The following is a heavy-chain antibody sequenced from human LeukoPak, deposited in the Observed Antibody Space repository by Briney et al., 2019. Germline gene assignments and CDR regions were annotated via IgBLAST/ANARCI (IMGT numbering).Heavy chain of an antibody. CDR3: ARSSRDSWFDY. CDR1: GGSISSSSSY. CDR2: IYYGGST. J-gene: IGHJ5*01. Sequence: SETLSLTCTVSGGSISSSSSYWGWIPQPPGPGLEWIGSIYYGGSTSYNPPLKSRVTISVDTSKNQFSLNLSSVTAADTAVFYCARSSRDSWFDYWGQGTLVTVSS. V-gene: IGHV4-39*01.